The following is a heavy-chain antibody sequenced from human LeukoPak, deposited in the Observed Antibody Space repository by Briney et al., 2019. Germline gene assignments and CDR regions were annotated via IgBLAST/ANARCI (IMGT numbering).Heavy chain of an antibody. V-gene: IGHV4-39*07. CDR2: IYYSGST. J-gene: IGHJ4*02. Sequence: SETLSLTCTLSGGYISSRGDFWGWIRQSPGKGLEWIGSIYYSGSTYYNPSLKSRVTISVDTSKIQFSLKLSSVTAADTAVYYCARDGSGNSNYFDFWGQGTLVTVSS. CDR3: ARDGSGNSNYFDF. D-gene: IGHD3-10*01. CDR1: GGYISSRGDF.